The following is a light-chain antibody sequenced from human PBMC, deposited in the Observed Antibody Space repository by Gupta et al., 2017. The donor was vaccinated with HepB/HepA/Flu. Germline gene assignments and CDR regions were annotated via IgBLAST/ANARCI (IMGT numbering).Light chain of an antibody. V-gene: IGLV1-51*02. CDR1: SSNIGNNY. CDR2: ENN. J-gene: IGLJ2*01. CDR3: GTWDSSLSAHVV. Sequence: HSVLTHPPSVSAAPGQTVTISCSGSSSNIGNNYVSWYQQLPGTAPKLLIYENNKRPSGIPDRFSGSKSDTSATLGITGLQTGDEADYYCGTWDSSLSAHVVFGGGTKLTVL.